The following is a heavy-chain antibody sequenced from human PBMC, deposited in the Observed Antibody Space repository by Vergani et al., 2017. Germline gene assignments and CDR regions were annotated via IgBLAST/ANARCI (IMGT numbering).Heavy chain of an antibody. CDR1: GGSISSYY. V-gene: IGHV4-59*01. D-gene: IGHD6-19*01. J-gene: IGHJ3*02. CDR3: ARGSGWYGNAFDI. CDR2: IYYSGSP. Sequence: QVQLQESGPGLVKPSETLSITCTVSGGSISSYYWSWIRQPPGKGLEWIGYIYYSGSPNYNPSLKSRVTISVDTSKNQFSLKLSSVTAADTAVYYCARGSGWYGNAFDIWGQGTMVTVSS.